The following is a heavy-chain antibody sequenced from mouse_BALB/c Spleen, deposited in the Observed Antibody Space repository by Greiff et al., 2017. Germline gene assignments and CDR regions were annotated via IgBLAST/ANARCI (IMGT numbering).Heavy chain of an antibody. CDR2: IYPGNSDT. CDR1: GYTFTSYW. CDR3: TRALYDGYYGPYAMDY. J-gene: IGHJ4*01. V-gene: IGHV1-5*01. Sequence: EVQLVESGTVLARPGASVKMSCKASGYTFTSYWMHWVKQRPGQGLEWIGAIYPGNSDTSYNQKFKGKAKLTAVTSTSTAYMELSSLTNEDSAVYYCTRALYDGYYGPYAMDYWGQGTSVTVSS. D-gene: IGHD2-3*01.